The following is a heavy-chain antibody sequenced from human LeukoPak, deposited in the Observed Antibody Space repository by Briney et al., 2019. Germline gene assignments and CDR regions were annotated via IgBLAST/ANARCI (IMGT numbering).Heavy chain of an antibody. CDR2: IYYSGST. D-gene: IGHD3-10*01. V-gene: IGHV4-59*08. CDR1: GGSFSGYY. CDR3: ASSVLLWFGRSGY. J-gene: IGHJ4*02. Sequence: SETLSLTCAVYGGSFSGYYWSWIRQPPGKGLEWIGYIYYSGSTNYNPSLKSRVTISVDTSKNQFSLKLSSVTAADTAVYYCASSVLLWFGRSGYWGQGTLVTVSS.